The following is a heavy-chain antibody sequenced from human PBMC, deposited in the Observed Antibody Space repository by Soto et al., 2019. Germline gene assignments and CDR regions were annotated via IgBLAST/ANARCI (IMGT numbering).Heavy chain of an antibody. J-gene: IGHJ4*02. D-gene: IGHD4-17*01. Sequence: PGGSLRLSCAASGFTFSSYAMHWVRQAPGKGLEWVAVISYDGSNKYYADSVKGRFTISRDNSKNTLYLQMNSLRAEDTAVYYCARDFYGDYEGGCAYWGQGTLVTVSS. CDR1: GFTFSSYA. CDR3: ARDFYGDYEGGCAY. CDR2: ISYDGSNK. V-gene: IGHV3-30-3*01.